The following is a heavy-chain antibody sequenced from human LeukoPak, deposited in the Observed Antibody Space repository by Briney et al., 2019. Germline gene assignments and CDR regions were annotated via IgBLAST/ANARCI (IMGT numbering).Heavy chain of an antibody. CDR3: ARDNKLDYVWGSYPRFDP. J-gene: IGHJ5*02. CDR2: MSAYNGNT. D-gene: IGHD3-16*02. V-gene: IGHV1-18*04. CDR1: GYTFTSYG. Sequence: ASVKVSCKASGYTFTSYGISWVRQAPGQGLEWMGWMSAYNGNTNYAQKLQGRVTMTTDTSTSTAYMELRSLRSDDTAVYYCARDNKLDYVWGSYPRFDPWGQGTLVTVSS.